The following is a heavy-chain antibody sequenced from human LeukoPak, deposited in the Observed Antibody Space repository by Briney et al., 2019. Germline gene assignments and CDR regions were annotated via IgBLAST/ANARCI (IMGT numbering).Heavy chain of an antibody. CDR2: INPNSGGT. CDR3: ARSYSGFGYALHDY. Sequence: ASVKVSCKASGYTFTDYYMHWVRQAPGQGLEWMGWINPNSGGTNYAQKFQGRVTMTRDTSISTAYMELSSLRSDDTAMYYCARSYSGFGYALHDYWGQGTLSPSPQ. J-gene: IGHJ4*02. V-gene: IGHV1-2*02. D-gene: IGHD1-26*01. CDR1: GYTFTDYY.